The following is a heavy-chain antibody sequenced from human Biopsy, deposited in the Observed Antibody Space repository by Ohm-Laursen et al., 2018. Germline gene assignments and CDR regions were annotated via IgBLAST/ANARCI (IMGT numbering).Heavy chain of an antibody. V-gene: IGHV3-53*01. CDR1: GFTVSSNY. D-gene: IGHD6-19*01. J-gene: IGHJ3*02. CDR2: IYSGGST. Sequence: SLRLSCTASGFTVSSNYMSWVRQAPGKGLEWVSVIYSGGSTYYADSVKGRFTISRDNSKNTLYLQMNSLRAGDTAVYYCARSGWPENDAFDIWGQGTMVTVSS. CDR3: ARSGWPENDAFDI.